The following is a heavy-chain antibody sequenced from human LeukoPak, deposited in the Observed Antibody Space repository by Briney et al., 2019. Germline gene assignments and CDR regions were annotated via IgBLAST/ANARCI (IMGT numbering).Heavy chain of an antibody. V-gene: IGHV3-7*01. CDR1: RFTFSNNW. CDR3: ARELAVTGPFDY. Sequence: PGGSLRLSCAASRFTFSNNWMSWVRQAPGKGLEWVANVKQDGSEKYYADSVKGRFTISRDNAKNSLYTQMNSLRAKDTAVYYCARELAVTGPFDYWGQGTLVTVSS. J-gene: IGHJ4*02. CDR2: VKQDGSEK. D-gene: IGHD6-19*01.